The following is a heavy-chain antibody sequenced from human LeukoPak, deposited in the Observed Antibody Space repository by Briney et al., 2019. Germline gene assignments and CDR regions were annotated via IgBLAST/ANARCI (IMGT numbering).Heavy chain of an antibody. D-gene: IGHD5-18*01. J-gene: IGHJ4*02. CDR1: GFTYSAYW. Sequence: GGSLTLSCSASGFTYSAYWLHWVRQAPGKGLVWVPYVHNDGRGTAYVDSVKGRFTISRDNAKNSLYLQMNSLRAEDTAVYYCARDPPGQLWLRGDFDYWGQGTLVTVYS. CDR3: ARDPPGQLWLRGDFDY. V-gene: IGHV3-74*01. CDR2: VHNDGRGT.